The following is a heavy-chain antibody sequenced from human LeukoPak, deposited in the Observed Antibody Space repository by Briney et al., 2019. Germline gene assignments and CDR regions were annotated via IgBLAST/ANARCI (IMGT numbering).Heavy chain of an antibody. V-gene: IGHV1-24*01. Sequence: ASVKVSCKVSGYTLTELSMHWVRQAPGKGLGWMGGFDPEDGETIYAQKFQGRVTMTEDTSTDTAYMELSSPRSEDTAVYYCATDPWRLLLRGWFDPWGQGTLVTVSS. D-gene: IGHD3-22*01. CDR3: ATDPWRLLLRGWFDP. CDR2: FDPEDGET. J-gene: IGHJ5*02. CDR1: GYTLTELS.